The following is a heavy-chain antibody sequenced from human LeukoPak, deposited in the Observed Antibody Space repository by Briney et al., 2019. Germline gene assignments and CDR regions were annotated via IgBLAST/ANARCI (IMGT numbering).Heavy chain of an antibody. J-gene: IGHJ4*02. CDR3: AKDPQYQLTKYYFDY. D-gene: IGHD2-2*01. Sequence: GGSLRLSCAASGFALSNYGMHWVRQAPGKGLEWVALIRYDGTNKNYAASVKGRFTISRDNSKNTLYLQMNSLRAGDTAVYYCAKDPQYQLTKYYFDYWGQGTLVTVSS. V-gene: IGHV3-30*02. CDR1: GFALSNYG. CDR2: IRYDGTNK.